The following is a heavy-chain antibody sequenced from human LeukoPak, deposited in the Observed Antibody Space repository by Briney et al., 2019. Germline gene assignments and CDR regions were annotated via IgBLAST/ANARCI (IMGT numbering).Heavy chain of an antibody. CDR2: INPSGGST. CDR1: GYTFTSYY. J-gene: IGHJ4*02. CDR3: ARIRGYCSSTSCPEADY. V-gene: IGHV1-46*01. D-gene: IGHD2-2*01. Sequence: GASVKVSCKASGYTFTSYYMHWVRQAPGQGLEWMGIINPSGGSTSYAQKFQGRVTMTRDTSTSTVYMELSSLRSEDTAVYYCARIRGYCSSTSCPEADYWGQGTLVTVSS.